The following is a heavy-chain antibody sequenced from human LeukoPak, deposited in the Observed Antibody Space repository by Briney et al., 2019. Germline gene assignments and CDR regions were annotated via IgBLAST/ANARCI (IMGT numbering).Heavy chain of an antibody. J-gene: IGHJ4*02. CDR2: ISGSGGST. CDR1: GFTFSSYA. V-gene: IGHV3-23*01. D-gene: IGHD3-22*01. Sequence: GGSLRLSCAASGFTFSSYAMSWVRQAPGKGLEWVSAISGSGGSTYYADSVKGRFTISRDNSKNTLYLQMDSLRAEDMAVYYCAKDTPYYYDSSGYSAGYFDYWGQGTLVTVSS. CDR3: AKDTPYYYDSSGYSAGYFDY.